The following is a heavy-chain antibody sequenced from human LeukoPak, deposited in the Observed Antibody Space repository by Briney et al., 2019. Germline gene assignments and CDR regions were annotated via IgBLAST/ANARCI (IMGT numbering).Heavy chain of an antibody. CDR3: ARETWGRATNNWFDP. J-gene: IGHJ5*02. Sequence: ASVKVSCRASGYTFTGYYMRWVRQAPGQGLEWMGWINPNSGGTNYAQKFQGRVTMTRDTSISTAYVELSRLRSDDTAVYYCARETWGRATNNWFDPWGQGTLVTVSS. V-gene: IGHV1-2*02. D-gene: IGHD7-27*01. CDR1: GYTFTGYY. CDR2: INPNSGGT.